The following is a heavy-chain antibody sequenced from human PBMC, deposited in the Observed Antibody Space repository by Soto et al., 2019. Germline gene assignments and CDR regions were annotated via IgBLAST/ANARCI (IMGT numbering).Heavy chain of an antibody. CDR1: GYTFTSYA. D-gene: IGHD1-20*01. CDR3: ARDGITGNIWFET. CDR2: INAGNGNT. J-gene: IGHJ5*02. V-gene: IGHV1-3*01. Sequence: ASVKGSCKASGYTFTSYAMHWVRQAPGQRLDCMGWINAGNGNTKYSQKFQGRVTITRDTSASTAYMELSSLRSEDTAVYYCARDGITGNIWFETCGQGNMVTVSS.